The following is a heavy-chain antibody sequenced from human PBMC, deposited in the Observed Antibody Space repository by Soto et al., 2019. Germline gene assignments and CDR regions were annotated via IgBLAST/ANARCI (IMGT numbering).Heavy chain of an antibody. D-gene: IGHD3-3*01. CDR2: ISGSGGST. V-gene: IGHV3-23*01. Sequence: PGGSLRLSCAASGFTFSSYAMSWVRQAPGKGLEWVSAISGSGGSTYYADSVKGRFTISRDNSKNTLYLQMNSLRAEDTAVYYCAKDLLEWLLAPLDYWGQGTLVTVSS. CDR1: GFTFSSYA. J-gene: IGHJ4*02. CDR3: AKDLLEWLLAPLDY.